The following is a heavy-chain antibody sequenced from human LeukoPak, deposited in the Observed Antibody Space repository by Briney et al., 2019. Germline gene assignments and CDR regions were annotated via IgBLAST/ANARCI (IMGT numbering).Heavy chain of an antibody. V-gene: IGHV4-59*08. CDR1: GVSISNHY. D-gene: IGHD2-15*01. J-gene: IGHJ4*02. Sequence: PSETLSLTCTVSGVSISNHYSSWIRQPPGKGLEWIGYIYYTGNTNYNPPLKSRVTISEGTSKNQVSLELSSVTAADTAVYYCVRHSRVVAFDYWGQGNLVTVSS. CDR3: VRHSRVVAFDY. CDR2: IYYTGNT.